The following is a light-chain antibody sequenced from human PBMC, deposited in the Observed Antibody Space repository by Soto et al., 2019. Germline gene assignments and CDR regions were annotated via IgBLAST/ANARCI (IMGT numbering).Light chain of an antibody. V-gene: IGKV3-15*01. CDR3: QKYNRWPGT. CDR1: QSVSSN. Sequence: EIVMTRSPGTLSVSQGERATLSCRASQSVSSNLAWYQQKPGQAPRLLIYGASTRATGIPARFSGSGSGTELTLTISSLQSEDFAVYYCQKYNRWPGTFGQGTKVEVK. J-gene: IGKJ1*01. CDR2: GAS.